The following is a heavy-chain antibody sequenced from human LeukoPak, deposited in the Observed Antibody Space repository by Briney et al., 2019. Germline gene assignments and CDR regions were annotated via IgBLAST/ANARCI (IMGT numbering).Heavy chain of an antibody. CDR2: IYHSGST. V-gene: IGHV4-30-2*01. J-gene: IGHJ1*01. Sequence: SQTLSLACAVSGGSISSGGYSWSWIRQPPGKGLEWIGYIYHSGSTYYNPSLKSRVTISVDTSKNQFSLKLSSVTAADTAVYYCASPKPRIAAAGTSEYFQHWGQGTLVTVS. CDR3: ASPKPRIAAAGTSEYFQH. D-gene: IGHD6-13*01. CDR1: GGSISSGGYS.